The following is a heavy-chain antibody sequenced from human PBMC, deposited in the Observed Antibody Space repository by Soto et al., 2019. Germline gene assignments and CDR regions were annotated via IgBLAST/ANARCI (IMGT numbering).Heavy chain of an antibody. V-gene: IGHV3-30-3*01. J-gene: IGHJ5*02. Sequence: PGGSLRLSCAASGFTFSSYAMHWVRQAPGKGLEWVAVISYDGSNKYYADSVKGRFTISRDNSKNTLYLQMNSLRAEDTAVYYCARDKYPRSGCYSFYPNHNWFDPWGQGTLVTVSS. CDR2: ISYDGSNK. CDR1: GFTFSSYA. CDR3: ARDKYPRSGCYSFYPNHNWFDP. D-gene: IGHD3-10*01.